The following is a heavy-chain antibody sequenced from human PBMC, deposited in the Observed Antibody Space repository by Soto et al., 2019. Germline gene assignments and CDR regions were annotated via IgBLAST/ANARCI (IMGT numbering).Heavy chain of an antibody. J-gene: IGHJ4*02. CDR2: INHTGSS. Sequence: QVQLQQWGAGLLKPSETLSLACAVYGGSFSGYYWSWIRQPPGKGLEWIGEINHTGSSNYNPSLKSRITVSVDTFKNQFPPTLSSVTAADTAVYYCARGHSTLRYFDWPFFWGQGTLVTVSS. V-gene: IGHV4-34*01. D-gene: IGHD3-9*01. CDR3: ARGHSTLRYFDWPFF. CDR1: GGSFSGYY.